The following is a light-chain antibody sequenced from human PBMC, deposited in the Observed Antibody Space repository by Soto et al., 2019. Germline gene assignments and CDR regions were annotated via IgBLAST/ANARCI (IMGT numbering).Light chain of an antibody. V-gene: IGKV3D-15*01. CDR1: ESISNN. Sequence: DILMTQSPATVSVSLGDRVSLSCRANESISNNLAWYYQKPGQPPRLLLYAASTTAPGIPARDSGGGSGTQFSLTLSSLQSEDFALYYCHQYNEWPRGTFGPGTEVEI. CDR3: HQYNEWPRGT. CDR2: AAS. J-gene: IGKJ1*01.